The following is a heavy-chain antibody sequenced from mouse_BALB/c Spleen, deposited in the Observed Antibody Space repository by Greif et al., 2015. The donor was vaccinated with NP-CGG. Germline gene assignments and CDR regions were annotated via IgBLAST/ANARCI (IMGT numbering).Heavy chain of an antibody. CDR1: GYTFTSYW. Sequence: VQLQQSGAELAKPGASVKMSCKASGYTFTSYWMHWVKQRPGQGLEWIGYINPSTGYTEYNQKFKDKATLTADKSSSTAYMQLISPTSEDSAVYYCARIYYDYVDYARVYWRQGTAVTVSA. J-gene: IGHJ4*01. CDR3: ARIYYDYVDYARVY. V-gene: IGHV1-7*01. CDR2: INPSTGYT. D-gene: IGHD2-4*01.